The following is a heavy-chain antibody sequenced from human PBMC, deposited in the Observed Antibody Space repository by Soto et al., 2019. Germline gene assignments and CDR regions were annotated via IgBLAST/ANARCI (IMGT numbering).Heavy chain of an antibody. CDR2: IIPIFGTA. V-gene: IGHV1-69*13. CDR1: GGTFSSYA. J-gene: IGHJ6*02. Sequence: SVKVSCKASGGTFSSYAISWVRQAPGQGLEWMGGIIPIFGTANYAQKFQGRVTITADESTSTAYMELSSLRSEDTAVYYCARGPVPADKRYYYYYGMDVWGQGTTVTASS. D-gene: IGHD2-2*01. CDR3: ARGPVPADKRYYYYYGMDV.